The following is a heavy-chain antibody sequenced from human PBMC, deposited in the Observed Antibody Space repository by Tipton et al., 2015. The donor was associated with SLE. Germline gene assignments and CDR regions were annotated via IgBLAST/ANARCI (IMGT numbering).Heavy chain of an antibody. Sequence: SLRLSCAASGFTFSSYSMNWVRQAPGKGLEWVSSISSSSSYIYYADSVKGRFTISRDNAKNSLYLQMNSLRAEDTAVYYCARRYYDFWSGHDTKYYFDYWGQGTLVTVSS. J-gene: IGHJ4*02. V-gene: IGHV3-21*01. D-gene: IGHD3-3*01. CDR1: GFTFSSYS. CDR2: ISSSSSYI. CDR3: ARRYYDFWSGHDTKYYFDY.